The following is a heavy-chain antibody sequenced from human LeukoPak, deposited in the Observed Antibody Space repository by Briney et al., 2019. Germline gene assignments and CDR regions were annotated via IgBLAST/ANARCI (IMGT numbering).Heavy chain of an antibody. CDR2: IKQDGSEK. V-gene: IGHV3-7*01. Sequence: GGSLRLSCAASGFTFSSYWMSWVRQAPGKGLEWVANIKQDGSEKYYVDSVKGRFTISRDNAKNSLYLQMNSLRAEDTAVYYCASLLSGSNQINDYWGQGTLVTVSS. CDR1: GFTFSSYW. D-gene: IGHD1-26*01. J-gene: IGHJ4*02. CDR3: ASLLSGSNQINDY.